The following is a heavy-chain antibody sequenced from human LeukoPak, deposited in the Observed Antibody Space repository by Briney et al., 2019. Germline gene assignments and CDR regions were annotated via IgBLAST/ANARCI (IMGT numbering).Heavy chain of an antibody. V-gene: IGHV1-8*03. Sequence: ASVKVSCKVSGYTFTSYGINWVRQATGQGLEWMGWMNPNSGNTGYAQKFQGRVTITRNTSISTAYMELSSLRSEDTAVYYCARRSGSYFPSDIWGQGTMVTVSS. J-gene: IGHJ3*02. CDR1: GYTFTSYG. D-gene: IGHD1-26*01. CDR3: ARRSGSYFPSDI. CDR2: MNPNSGNT.